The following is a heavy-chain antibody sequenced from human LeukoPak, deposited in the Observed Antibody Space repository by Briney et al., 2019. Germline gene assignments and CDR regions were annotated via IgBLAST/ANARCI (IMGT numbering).Heavy chain of an antibody. CDR2: IYYSGST. D-gene: IGHD4-17*01. Sequence: KTSETLSLTCTVSGDSISSSSYYWGWIRQPPGKGLEWIGNIYYSGSTYYNPSLKSRVTISVDTSKNQFSLKLSSVTAADTAVYYCARLLRETRVFDYWGRGTLVTVPS. J-gene: IGHJ4*02. CDR3: ARLLRETRVFDY. V-gene: IGHV4-39*01. CDR1: GDSISSSSYY.